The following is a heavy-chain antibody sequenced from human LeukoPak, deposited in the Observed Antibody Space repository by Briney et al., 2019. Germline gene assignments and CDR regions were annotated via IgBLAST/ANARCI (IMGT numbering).Heavy chain of an antibody. CDR1: GFTFSSDY. CDR3: ATGLAHY. CDR2: ISTSGTTS. J-gene: IGHJ4*02. Sequence: GGSLRLSCVASGFTFSSDYMTWVRQSPGKGLEWVSSISTSGTTSYYADSVKGRFTISRDNSRNTLYLQMNSLGLEDTAIYFCATGLAHYWGQGTMITVST. V-gene: IGHV3-23*01.